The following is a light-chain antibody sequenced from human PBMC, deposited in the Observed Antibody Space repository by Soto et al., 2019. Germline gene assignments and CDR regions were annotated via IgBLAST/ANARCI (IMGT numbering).Light chain of an antibody. CDR1: SSDVGAYNY. CDR3: SSYTTYTTWV. Sequence: QSVLTQPASVSGSPGQSITISCTGTSSDVGAYNYVSWYQRHPGKAPKLMIYGVTNRPSGVSDRFSGSRSGNTASLTISGLLAEDEADYFCSSYTTYTTWVFGGGTKVTVL. J-gene: IGLJ3*02. V-gene: IGLV2-14*01. CDR2: GVT.